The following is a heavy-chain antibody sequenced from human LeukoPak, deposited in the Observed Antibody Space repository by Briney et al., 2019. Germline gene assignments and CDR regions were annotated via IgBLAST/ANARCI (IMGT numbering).Heavy chain of an antibody. CDR1: GFTLSNYD. CDR3: ARADCSSSTCYLRRSWFDP. CDR2: ISTSSRYI. V-gene: IGHV3-21*01. Sequence: GGSLRLSCAASGFTLSNYDMNWVRQAPGKGLEWVSSISTSSRYIYYKDSVRGRFTISRDDAKNSLYLEMNSLRAEDTAVYYCARADCSSSTCYLRRSWFDPWGRGTLVTVSS. J-gene: IGHJ5*02. D-gene: IGHD2-2*01.